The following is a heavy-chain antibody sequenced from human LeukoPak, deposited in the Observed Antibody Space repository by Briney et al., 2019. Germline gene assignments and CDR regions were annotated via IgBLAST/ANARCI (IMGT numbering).Heavy chain of an antibody. Sequence: SETLSLTCTVSGGSISSYYWSWIRQPPGKGLEWIGCIYYSGSTNYNPSLKSRVTISVDTSKNQFSLKLSSVTAADTAVYYCARHGTDYYYGSTMNYYYYMDVWGKGTTVTVSS. J-gene: IGHJ6*03. D-gene: IGHD3-10*01. CDR2: IYYSGST. CDR1: GGSISSYY. V-gene: IGHV4-59*08. CDR3: ARHGTDYYYGSTMNYYYYMDV.